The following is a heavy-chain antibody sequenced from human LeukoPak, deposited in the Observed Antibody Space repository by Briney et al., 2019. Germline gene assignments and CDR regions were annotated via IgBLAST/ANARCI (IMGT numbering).Heavy chain of an antibody. CDR2: ISYDGSNK. CDR1: GFTFSSYG. Sequence: GRSLRLSCAASGFTFSSYGMHWVRQAPGKGLEWVAVISYDGSNKYYADSEKGRFTISRDNSKNTLYLQMNSLRAEDTAVYYCAKGEHIVVVTALFDYWGQGTLVTVSS. D-gene: IGHD2-21*02. CDR3: AKGEHIVVVTALFDY. V-gene: IGHV3-30*18. J-gene: IGHJ4*02.